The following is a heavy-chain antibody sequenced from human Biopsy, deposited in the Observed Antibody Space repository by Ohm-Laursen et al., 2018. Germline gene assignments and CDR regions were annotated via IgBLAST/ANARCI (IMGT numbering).Heavy chain of an antibody. Sequence: SLRLSCAASGFTFSGYGMHWVRQAPGKGLEWVSVIWYDGTDKFYADSVKGRFTISRDNSKNTLYLHMNSLRAADTAVYYCARDRYYGSENYFIHYNMDVWGQGTTVTVSS. CDR1: GFTFSGYG. V-gene: IGHV3-33*01. J-gene: IGHJ6*03. D-gene: IGHD3-10*01. CDR2: IWYDGTDK. CDR3: ARDRYYGSENYFIHYNMDV.